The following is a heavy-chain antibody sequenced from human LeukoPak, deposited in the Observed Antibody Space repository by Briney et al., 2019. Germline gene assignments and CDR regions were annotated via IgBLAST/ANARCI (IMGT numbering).Heavy chain of an antibody. D-gene: IGHD3-22*01. CDR3: ARCPGLWDSSSYYYVH. Sequence: GASVKVSCKASGYTFTGYYMHWVRQAPGQGLEWMGWINPNSGGTNYAQTFQGRVTMTTDTSISTAYMELSRLRSDDTAVYYCARCPGLWDSSSYYYVHWGQGTLVTVSS. CDR2: INPNSGGT. V-gene: IGHV1-2*02. CDR1: GYTFTGYY. J-gene: IGHJ4*02.